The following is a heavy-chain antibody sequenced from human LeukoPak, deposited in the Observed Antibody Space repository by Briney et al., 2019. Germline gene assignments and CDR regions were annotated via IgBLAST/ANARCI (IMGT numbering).Heavy chain of an antibody. CDR3: ARYFGDPQGMDV. Sequence: PGGSLRLSCAASGFTSSSYAMSWVRQAPGKGLEWVAYISGSSGMIYYADSVRGRFTISRDNAKNSLCLQMNSLRDEDTAVYYCARYFGDPQGMDVWGQGTTVTVTS. CDR2: ISGSSGMI. J-gene: IGHJ6*02. V-gene: IGHV3-48*02. D-gene: IGHD3-10*01. CDR1: GFTSSSYA.